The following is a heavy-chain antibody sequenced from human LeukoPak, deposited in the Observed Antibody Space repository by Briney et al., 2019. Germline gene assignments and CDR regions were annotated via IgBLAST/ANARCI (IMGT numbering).Heavy chain of an antibody. CDR3: ARVEMATITNAFDI. J-gene: IGHJ3*02. D-gene: IGHD5-24*01. Sequence: ASETLTLTCTVSGGSISSYYWSWIRQPPGRGLEWISYIYYSGSTNYNPSLKSRVTISVDTSKNQFSLKLSSVSAADTAVYYCARVEMATITNAFDIWGQGTMVTVSS. CDR2: IYYSGST. V-gene: IGHV4-59*01. CDR1: GGSISSYY.